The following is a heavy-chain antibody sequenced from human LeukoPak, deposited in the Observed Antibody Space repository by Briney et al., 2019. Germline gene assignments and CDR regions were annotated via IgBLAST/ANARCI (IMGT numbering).Heavy chain of an antibody. Sequence: SETLSLTCTVSGGSISSGGYYWSWIRQHPGKGLEWIGYIYYSGSTYYNPSLKSRVTISVDTSKNQFSLKLSSVTAADTAVYYCARGPGIAVADTYYYYGMDVWGQGTTVTVSS. CDR1: GGSISSGGYY. J-gene: IGHJ6*02. V-gene: IGHV4-31*03. CDR3: ARGPGIAVADTYYYYGMDV. CDR2: IYYSGST. D-gene: IGHD6-19*01.